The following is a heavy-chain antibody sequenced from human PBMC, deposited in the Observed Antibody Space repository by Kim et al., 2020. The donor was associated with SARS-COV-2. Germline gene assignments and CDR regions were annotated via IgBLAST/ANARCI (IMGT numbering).Heavy chain of an antibody. Sequence: SVKGRFTISRDNSKNTLYMQMNSLRAEDTAVYYCAKSEIGNSGSYCFDYWGQGTLVTVSS. V-gene: IGHV3-23*01. J-gene: IGHJ4*02. D-gene: IGHD1-26*01. CDR3: AKSEIGNSGSYCFDY.